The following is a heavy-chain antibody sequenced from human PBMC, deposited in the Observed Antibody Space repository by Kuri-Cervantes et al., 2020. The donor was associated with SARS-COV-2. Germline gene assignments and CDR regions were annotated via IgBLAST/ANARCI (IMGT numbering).Heavy chain of an antibody. V-gene: IGHV1-2*02. J-gene: IGHJ4*02. D-gene: IGHD1-1*01. CDR2: INPNSGGT. Sequence: ASVKVSCKASGYTFTGYYMHWVRQAHGQGLEWMGRINPNSGGTNNEQKFQGRVTMTRDTSISTAYMELRSLRSDDTAVYYCARGRFNWNDGSYYFDYWGQGTLVTVSS. CDR3: ARGRFNWNDGSYYFDY. CDR1: GYTFTGYY.